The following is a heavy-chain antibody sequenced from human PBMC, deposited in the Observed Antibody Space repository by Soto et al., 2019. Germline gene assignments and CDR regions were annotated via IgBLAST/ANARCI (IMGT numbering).Heavy chain of an antibody. J-gene: IGHJ4*02. D-gene: IGHD3-22*01. CDR1: GYDFNINW. V-gene: IGHV5-51*01. Sequence: PGESLKISCRGSGYDFNINWFGWVRQLPGRGLEWVGIMYPGDSDTRLHPSLQGHVTLSADVTVSTAFLQWRTLKTSDSGMYFCARLPRECNKTSCYYADHWGQGTSVTVSS. CDR3: ARLPRECNKTSCYYADH. CDR2: MYPGDSDT.